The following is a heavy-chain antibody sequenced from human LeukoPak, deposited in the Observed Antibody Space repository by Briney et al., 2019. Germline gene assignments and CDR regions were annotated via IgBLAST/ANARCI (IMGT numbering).Heavy chain of an antibody. CDR2: TYYRSTWYN. V-gene: IGHV6-1*01. J-gene: IGHJ5*02. CDR1: GDSVSNNSVT. CDR3: ARRLTQYDCFDP. Sequence: SQTLSLTCAISGDSVSNNSVTWNWIRQSPSRGLEWLGRTYYRSTWYNDYAVSVRGRITVNPDTSKNQFSLHLNSVTPEDTAVYYCARRLTQYDCFDPWGQGILVTVSS. D-gene: IGHD2-2*01.